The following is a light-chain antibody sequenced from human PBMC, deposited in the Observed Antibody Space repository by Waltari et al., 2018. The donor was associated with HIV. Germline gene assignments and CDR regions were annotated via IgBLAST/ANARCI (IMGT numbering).Light chain of an antibody. J-gene: IGKJ1*01. Sequence: DIQMSQSPSTLSASVGTRVTITYRPSQRIGNWLAWYQQKAGKAHKLLIYKASSLENGVPTRFSGSGSGTDFTLTISSLQSDDFATYFWQQYKTLWTFGQGTKVETK. V-gene: IGKV1-5*03. CDR1: QRIGNW. CDR3: QQYKTLWT. CDR2: KAS.